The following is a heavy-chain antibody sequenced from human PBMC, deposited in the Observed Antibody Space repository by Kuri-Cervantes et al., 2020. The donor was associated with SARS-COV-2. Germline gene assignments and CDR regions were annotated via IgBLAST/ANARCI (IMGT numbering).Heavy chain of an antibody. D-gene: IGHD3-3*01. CDR1: GGSISSSSYY. V-gene: IGHV4-39*07. Sequence: SETLSLTCTVSGGSISSSSYYWGWIRQPPGKGLEWIGSIYYSGSTYYNPSLKSRVTISVDTSKNQFSLKLSSVTAADTAVYYCARAGEWLFGDAFDIWGRGTMVTVSS. J-gene: IGHJ3*02. CDR3: ARAGEWLFGDAFDI. CDR2: IYYSGST.